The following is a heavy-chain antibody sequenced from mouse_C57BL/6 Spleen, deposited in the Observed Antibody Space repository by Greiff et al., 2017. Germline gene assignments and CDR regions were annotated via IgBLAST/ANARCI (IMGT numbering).Heavy chain of an antibody. CDR1: GFTFSDYY. V-gene: IGHV5-12*01. D-gene: IGHD1-1*02. CDR3: ASPDYDSYAMDY. Sequence: EVKLMESGGGLVQPGGSLKLSCAASGFTFSDYYMYWVRQTPEKRLEWVAYISNGGGSTYYPDTVKGRFTISRDNAKNTLYLQMSRLKSEDTAMYYCASPDYDSYAMDYWGQGTSVTVSS. CDR2: ISNGGGST. J-gene: IGHJ4*01.